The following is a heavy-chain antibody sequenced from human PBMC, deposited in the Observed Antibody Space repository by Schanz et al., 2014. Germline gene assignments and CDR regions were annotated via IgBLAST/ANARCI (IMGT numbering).Heavy chain of an antibody. CDR3: ARDFHGYGPHLDY. D-gene: IGHD5-12*01. CDR1: GFTFSSYD. J-gene: IGHJ4*02. V-gene: IGHV3-33*08. Sequence: VHLLDSGGGLVQPGGSLRLSCAASGFTFSSYDVFWVRQAPGKGLEWVAILWHDGSKKYYADSVKGRFTVSRDNSKNTLYLQLNSLRAEDTAVYYCARDFHGYGPHLDYWGQGSLVTVSS. CDR2: LWHDGSKK.